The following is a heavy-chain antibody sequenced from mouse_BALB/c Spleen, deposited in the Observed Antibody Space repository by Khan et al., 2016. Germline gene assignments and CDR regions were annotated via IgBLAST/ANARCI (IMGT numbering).Heavy chain of an antibody. CDR1: GFSLTSYG. Sequence: QVQLKQSGPDLVAPSQSLSITCTVSGFSLTSYGVHWVRQPPGKGLEWLVVIWSDGSTTYNSALKSRLSISKYTSKSQVFLKMNSLQTDDTAMYXCARHVYDGSSYGYAMDYWGQGTSVTVSS. J-gene: IGHJ4*01. CDR3: ARHVYDGSSYGYAMDY. V-gene: IGHV2-6-2*01. CDR2: IWSDGST. D-gene: IGHD1-1*01.